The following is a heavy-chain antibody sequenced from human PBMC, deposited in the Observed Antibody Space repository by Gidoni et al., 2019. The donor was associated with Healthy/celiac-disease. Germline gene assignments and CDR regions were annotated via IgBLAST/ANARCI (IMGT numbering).Heavy chain of an antibody. Sequence: ESGGGVVQPGRSLRLSCAASGFTFSSYAMHWVRQAPGKGLEWVAVISYDGSNKYYADSVKGRFIISRDNSKNTLYLQMNSLRAEDTAVYYCARDQRDTAMVPFDYWGQGTLVTVSS. CDR1: GFTFSSYA. V-gene: IGHV3-30-3*01. D-gene: IGHD5-18*01. CDR3: ARDQRDTAMVPFDY. CDR2: ISYDGSNK. J-gene: IGHJ4*02.